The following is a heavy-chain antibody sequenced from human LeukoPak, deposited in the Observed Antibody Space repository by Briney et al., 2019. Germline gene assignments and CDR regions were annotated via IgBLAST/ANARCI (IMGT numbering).Heavy chain of an antibody. V-gene: IGHV3-9*01. CDR2: ITWNSRSI. CDR3: VKGLHRGYEASFDY. D-gene: IGHD3-22*01. J-gene: IGHJ4*02. Sequence: GRSLRLSCAASGFIFDDYAMHWVRQSPGKGLEWVSGITWNSRSIAYADSVKGRFTVSRDNSNQYLYLKMSSLRVEDTALYYCVKGLHRGYEASFDYCGRGT. CDR1: GFIFDDYA.